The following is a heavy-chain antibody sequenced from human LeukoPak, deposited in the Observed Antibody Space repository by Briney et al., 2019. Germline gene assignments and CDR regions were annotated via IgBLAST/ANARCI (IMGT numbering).Heavy chain of an antibody. J-gene: IGHJ4*02. CDR2: IYYSGST. Sequence: SETLSLTCTVSGGSISSYYWSWIRQPPGKGLEWIGYIYYSGSTNYNPSLKSRVTISVDTSKNQFSLKLCSVTAADTAVYYCARVGRIVVAGKGFDYWGQGTLVTVSS. CDR1: GGSISSYY. D-gene: IGHD6-19*01. V-gene: IGHV4-59*08. CDR3: ARVGRIVVAGKGFDY.